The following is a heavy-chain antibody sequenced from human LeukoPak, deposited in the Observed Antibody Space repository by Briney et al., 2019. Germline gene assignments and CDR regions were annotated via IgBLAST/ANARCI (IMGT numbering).Heavy chain of an antibody. CDR2: IYYTGST. Sequence: SETLSLTCSISGGSISSYYWSWVRQPPGKGLEWIAYIYYTGSTNYNPSLKSRVTISIDTSKNQFSLKLSSVTAADTAVYYCATSRAFRGAYYFDHWAREPWSPSPQ. V-gene: IGHV4-59*01. CDR3: ATSRAFRGAYYFDH. D-gene: IGHD3-10*01. J-gene: IGHJ4*02. CDR1: GGSISSYY.